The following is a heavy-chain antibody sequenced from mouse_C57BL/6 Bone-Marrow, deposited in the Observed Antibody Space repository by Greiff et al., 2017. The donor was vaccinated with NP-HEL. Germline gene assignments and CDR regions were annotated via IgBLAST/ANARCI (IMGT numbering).Heavy chain of an antibody. CDR1: GYTFTSYG. J-gene: IGHJ1*03. CDR3: ARRNYYGSSYRWYFDV. D-gene: IGHD1-1*01. V-gene: IGHV1-81*01. CDR2: IYPRSGNT. Sequence: ESGAELARPGASVKLSCKASGYTFTSYGISWVKQRTGQGLEWIGEIYPRSGNTYYNEKFKGKATLTADKSSSTAYMELRSLTSEDSAVYFCARRNYYGSSYRWYFDVWGTGTTVTVSS.